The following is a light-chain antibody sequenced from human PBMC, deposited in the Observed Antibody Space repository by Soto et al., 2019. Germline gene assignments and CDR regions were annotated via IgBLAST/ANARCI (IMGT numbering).Light chain of an antibody. V-gene: IGLV2-14*01. Sequence: QSALTQPASVSGSPGQSITISCTGTSCDVGGYNYVSWYQQHPGKAPQLMIFDVSNRPSGVSNRFSGSKSGDTASLTISGLQAEDEADYYCSSYTGSLRLEFGGGTKLTVL. CDR3: SSYTGSLRLE. CDR2: DVS. J-gene: IGLJ2*01. CDR1: SCDVGGYNY.